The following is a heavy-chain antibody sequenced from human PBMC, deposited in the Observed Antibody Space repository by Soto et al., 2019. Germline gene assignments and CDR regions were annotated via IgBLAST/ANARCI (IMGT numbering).Heavy chain of an antibody. CDR2: IYSSVRT. D-gene: IGHD4-17*01. CDR1: GGSITSSYY. J-gene: IGHJ5*02. CDR3: ARHSTDYGFDP. V-gene: IGHV4-59*08. Sequence: QVQLQESGPGLVKPSETLSLTCTVAGGSITSSYYWAWIRQPPGRGLEWIGHIYSSVRTSQIPSLKSRVTISMDASKSQFYLRLSSVTAADTAVYFCARHSTDYGFDPWGQGTLVTVSS.